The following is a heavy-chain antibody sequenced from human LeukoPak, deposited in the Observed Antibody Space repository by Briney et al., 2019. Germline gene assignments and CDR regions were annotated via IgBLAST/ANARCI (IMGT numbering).Heavy chain of an antibody. V-gene: IGHV4-59*08. CDR3: ARHRSDILTGYGMDV. J-gene: IGHJ6*02. CDR1: GGSISSYY. D-gene: IGHD3-9*01. CDR2: IYYSGST. Sequence: PSETLSLTCTVSGGSISSYYWSWIRQPPGKGLEWIGYIYYSGSTNYNPSLKSRVTISVDTSKNQFSLKLSSVTAADTAVYYCARHRSDILTGYGMDVWGQGTTVTVSS.